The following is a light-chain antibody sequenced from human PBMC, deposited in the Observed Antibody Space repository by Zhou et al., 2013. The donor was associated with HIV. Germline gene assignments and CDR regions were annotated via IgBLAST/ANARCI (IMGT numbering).Light chain of an antibody. Sequence: DVVMTQSPLSLPVTLGQPASISCRSSQSLVYSDGNTYLNWFQQRPGQSPRRLIYRVSNRDSGVPDRFSGSGSGTDFTLKISRVEADDVGVYYCMQATYWPPYSFGQGTKLEIK. CDR3: MQATYWPPYS. J-gene: IGKJ2*01. CDR1: QSLVYSDGNTY. V-gene: IGKV2-30*01. CDR2: RVS.